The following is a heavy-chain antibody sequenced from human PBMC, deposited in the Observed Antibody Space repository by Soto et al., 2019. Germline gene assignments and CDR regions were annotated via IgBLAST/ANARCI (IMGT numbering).Heavy chain of an antibody. J-gene: IGHJ1*01. V-gene: IGHV1-18*01. D-gene: IGHD3-22*01. CDR3: ARGYYDSSGYYSRAEYLQH. CDR2: ISAYNGNT. CDR1: GYTFTSYG. Sequence: ASVKVSCKASGYTFTSYGISWVRQAPGQGLEWMGWISAYNGNTSYAQKLQGRVTMTTDTSTSTAYMELRSLRSDDTAVYYCARGYYDSSGYYSRAEYLQHWGQGTLVTVSS.